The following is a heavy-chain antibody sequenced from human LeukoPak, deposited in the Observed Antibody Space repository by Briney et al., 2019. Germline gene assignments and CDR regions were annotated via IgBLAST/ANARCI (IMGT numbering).Heavy chain of an antibody. CDR1: RFTFSGSA. V-gene: IGHV3-73*01. J-gene: IGHJ4*02. D-gene: IGHD2-21*01. CDR3: TRMQTLYCDGDCWNPFDY. Sequence: SGGSLRLSCAASRFTFSGSAMHWVRQASGKGLEWVGRIRSKANSYATAYAASVKGRFTTSRDDSKNTAYLQMNSLKTEDTAVYYCTRMQTLYCDGDCWNPFDYWGQGTLVTVSS. CDR2: IRSKANSYAT.